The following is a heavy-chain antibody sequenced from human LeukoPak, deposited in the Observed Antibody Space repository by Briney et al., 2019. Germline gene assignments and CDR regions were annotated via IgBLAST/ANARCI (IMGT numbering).Heavy chain of an antibody. CDR3: ARHGNYELGYYYFGMDV. CDR1: GGSTSSSSFS. V-gene: IGHV4-39*01. D-gene: IGHD4-11*01. Sequence: SETLSLTCTVSGGSTSSSSFSWGWIRQPPGKGLEWIGSLYYTGSTYHNPSLKSRVTISGDTSKNQFSLKVRSVTAADAAVYYCARHGNYELGYYYFGMDVWGQGTTVTVSS. CDR2: LYYTGST. J-gene: IGHJ6*02.